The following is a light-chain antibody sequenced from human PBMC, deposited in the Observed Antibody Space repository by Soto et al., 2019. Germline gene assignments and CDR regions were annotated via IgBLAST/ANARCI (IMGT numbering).Light chain of an antibody. CDR2: GNS. Sequence: QSALTQPRSVSGSPGQSVAISCSGTSSDVGGYDFVSWYQQQPGKAPKLIIYGNSNRPSGVPDRFSGSKSGTSASLAITGLQAEDEADYYCQSYDSSLSGYVFGTGTKVTVL. J-gene: IGLJ1*01. V-gene: IGLV2-11*01. CDR1: SSDVGGYDF. CDR3: QSYDSSLSGYV.